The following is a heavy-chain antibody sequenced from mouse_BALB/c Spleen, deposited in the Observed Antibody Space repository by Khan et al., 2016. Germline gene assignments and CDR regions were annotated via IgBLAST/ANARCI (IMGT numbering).Heavy chain of an antibody. V-gene: IGHV1S137*01. Sequence: QVQLQQSGAELVRPGVSVKISCKGSGYTFTDYAMHWVKQSHAKSLEWIGVISTYYGDTSYNQKFEGKATMTVGKSSSTAYMELARLTSEDSAIYYCTREGLNYDYAMDYWGQGTSVTVSS. CDR3: TREGLNYDYAMDY. J-gene: IGHJ4*01. CDR2: ISTYYGDT. CDR1: GYTFTDYA. D-gene: IGHD2-1*01.